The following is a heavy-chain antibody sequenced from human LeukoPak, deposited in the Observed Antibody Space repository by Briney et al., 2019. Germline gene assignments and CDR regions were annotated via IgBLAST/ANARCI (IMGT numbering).Heavy chain of an antibody. V-gene: IGHV1-24*01. J-gene: IGHJ4*02. Sequence: ASVKVSCKVSGYTLTELSMHWVRQAPGKGLEWMGGFDPEDGETIYAQKFQGRVTMTEDTSTDTAYMELSSLRSEDTAVHYCATVGLYYDFWSGYYRLWGQGTLVTVSS. CDR2: FDPEDGET. CDR1: GYTLTELS. D-gene: IGHD3-3*01. CDR3: ATVGLYYDFWSGYYRL.